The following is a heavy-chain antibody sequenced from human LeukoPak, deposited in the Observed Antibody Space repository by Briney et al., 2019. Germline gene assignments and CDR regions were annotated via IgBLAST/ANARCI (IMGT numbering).Heavy chain of an antibody. V-gene: IGHV4-61*02. CDR3: ARERLGGVVVPAARWFDP. Sequence: PSQTLSLTCTVSGGSISSGSYYWSWIRQPAGKGLEWIGRIYTSGSTNYNPSLKSRVTISVDTSKNQFSLKLSSVTAADTAVYYCARERLGGVVVPAARWFDPWGQGTLVTVSS. CDR1: GGSISSGSYY. J-gene: IGHJ5*02. D-gene: IGHD2-2*01. CDR2: IYTSGST.